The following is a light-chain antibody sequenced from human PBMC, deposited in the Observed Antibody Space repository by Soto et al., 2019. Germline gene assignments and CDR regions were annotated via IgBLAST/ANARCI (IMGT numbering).Light chain of an antibody. CDR2: PSS. CDR1: QGISNY. J-gene: IGKJ1*01. V-gene: IGKV1-27*01. Sequence: DIQMTQSPSSLSASVRDRVTITCRASQGISNYLAWYQQKPGKVPKLLIYPSSTLQSGVPSRFSGSGSGTDFTLTISSLQPEDVATYYCQKYDSAPWTFGQGTKVEIK. CDR3: QKYDSAPWT.